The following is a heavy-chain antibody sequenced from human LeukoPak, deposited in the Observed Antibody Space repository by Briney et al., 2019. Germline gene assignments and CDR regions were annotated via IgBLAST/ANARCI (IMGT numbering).Heavy chain of an antibody. D-gene: IGHD3-10*01. CDR1: RVSISNADYY. CDR3: ASSYYYMFDY. Sequence: SQTLSLTCTVSRVSISNADYYWSWIRQHPGKGLEWIGYIYYSGSTYYNPSLKSRVTISVDTSKNQFSLKLSSVTAADTAVYYCASSYYYMFDYWGQGTLVTVSS. J-gene: IGHJ4*02. CDR2: IYYSGST. V-gene: IGHV4-31*03.